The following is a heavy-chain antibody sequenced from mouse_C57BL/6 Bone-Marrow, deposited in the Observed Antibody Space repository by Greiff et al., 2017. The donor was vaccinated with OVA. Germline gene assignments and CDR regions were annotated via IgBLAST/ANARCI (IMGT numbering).Heavy chain of an antibody. CDR3: ARDRNWDGAWYFDV. D-gene: IGHD4-1*01. J-gene: IGHJ1*03. Sequence: VQLQQSGPSLVRPSQTLSLTCTVTGFSINSDCYWIWIRPFPGNKLEYIGYTFYSGITYYNPSLESRTYITRDTSKNQFSLKLSSVTTEDTATYYCARDRNWDGAWYFDVWGTGTTVTVSS. CDR2: TFYSGIT. CDR1: GFSINSDCY. V-gene: IGHV3-3*01.